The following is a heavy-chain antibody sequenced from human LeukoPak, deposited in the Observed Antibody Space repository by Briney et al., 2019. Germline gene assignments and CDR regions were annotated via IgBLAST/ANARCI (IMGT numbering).Heavy chain of an antibody. J-gene: IGHJ4*02. D-gene: IGHD3-22*01. Sequence: GGSLRLSCAASGFTFSSYSMNWVRQAPGKGLEWVSSISSSSSYIYYADSVKGRFTISRDNAKNSLYLQMNSLRAEDTAVYYCARRMVSRLLLFTFDYWGQGTLVTVSS. CDR3: ARRMVSRLLLFTFDY. V-gene: IGHV3-21*01. CDR1: GFTFSSYS. CDR2: ISSSSSYI.